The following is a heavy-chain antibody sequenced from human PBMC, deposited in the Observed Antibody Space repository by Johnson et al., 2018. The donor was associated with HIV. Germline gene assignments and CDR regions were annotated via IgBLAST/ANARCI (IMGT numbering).Heavy chain of an antibody. CDR3: AREGGSSGPDAFDI. D-gene: IGHD3-16*01. CDR1: GFTFDDYA. V-gene: IGHV3-9*01. Sequence: VQLVESGEGLVQPGRSLRLSCAASGFTFDDYAMHWVRKAPGKGLEWVSGISWNSGSTYYADSVKGRFTISRDNSKNTLYLQMNSLSAEDTAVYYCAREGGSSGPDAFDIWGQGTMVTVSS. CDR2: ISWNSGST. J-gene: IGHJ3*02.